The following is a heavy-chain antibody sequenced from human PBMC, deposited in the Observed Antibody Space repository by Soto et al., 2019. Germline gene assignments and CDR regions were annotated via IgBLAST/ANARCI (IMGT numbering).Heavy chain of an antibody. V-gene: IGHV3-11*06. CDR2: ISVTSTYT. CDR1: GFTFSDFF. CDR3: ARGTHYLENSGPEE. D-gene: IGHD5-12*01. J-gene: IGHJ4*02. Sequence: QVQLVESGGGLVKPGGSLRLSCAASGFTFSDFFMSWIRQAPGKGLEWISYISVTSTYTKYADSVQGRFTISRDNAKNLLYLQMDSLRAEDTAVYYCARGTHYLENSGPEEGGRGTLVTVPS.